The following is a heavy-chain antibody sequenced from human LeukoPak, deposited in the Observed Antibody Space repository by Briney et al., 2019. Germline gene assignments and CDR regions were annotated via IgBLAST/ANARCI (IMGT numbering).Heavy chain of an antibody. J-gene: IGHJ4*02. CDR1: GFTFSSYD. D-gene: IGHD6-13*01. CDR3: ARGRPTMYSSSWYQYDY. CDR2: IGTAGDT. V-gene: IGHV3-13*01. Sequence: GGSLRLSCAASGFTFSSYDMHWVRQATGKGLEWVSAIGTAGDTYYPGSVKGRFTISRENAKNSLYLQMNSLRAGDTAVYYCARGRPTMYSSSWYQYDYWGQGTLVTVSS.